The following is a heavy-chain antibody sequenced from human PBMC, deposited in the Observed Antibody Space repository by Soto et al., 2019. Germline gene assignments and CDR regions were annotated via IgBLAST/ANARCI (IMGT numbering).Heavy chain of an antibody. J-gene: IGHJ4*02. V-gene: IGHV4-31*03. CDR2: IYYSGST. CDR1: GGSISSGGYY. Sequence: PSETLSLTCTVSGGSISSGGYYWSWIRQHPGKGLEWIGYIYYSGSTYYNPSLKSRVTISVDTSKNQFSLKLSSVTAADTAVYYCARVSSSPLNFDYWGQGILVTVSS. D-gene: IGHD6-13*01. CDR3: ARVSSSPLNFDY.